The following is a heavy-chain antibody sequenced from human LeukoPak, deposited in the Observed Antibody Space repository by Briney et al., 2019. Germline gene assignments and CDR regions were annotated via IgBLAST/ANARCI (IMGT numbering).Heavy chain of an antibody. Sequence: GESLKISCKGSGYSFTTNWVGWVRQMPGKGLESMGIIFPGDSDTRYTPPFQGQVIISADKSTGTVYLQRTSLKASDTAIYYCARLECSSTTCPFAYWGQGTLVTVSS. CDR2: IFPGDSDT. V-gene: IGHV5-51*01. J-gene: IGHJ4*02. CDR3: ARLECSSTTCPFAY. CDR1: GYSFTTNW. D-gene: IGHD2-2*01.